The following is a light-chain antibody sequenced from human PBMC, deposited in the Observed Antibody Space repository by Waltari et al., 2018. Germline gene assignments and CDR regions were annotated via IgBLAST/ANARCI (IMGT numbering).Light chain of an antibody. CDR3: QSFDSSHVV. CDR2: EDN. V-gene: IGLV6-57*03. Sequence: FMLTQPHSVSESPGKTVTISCTRSSGNIATNYVQWYQQRPGSAPTKLINEDNQRPSGVPDRFSGSIDSSSNSASLIISGLKAEDEADYYCQSFDSSHVVFGGGTKLTVL. CDR1: SGNIATNY. J-gene: IGLJ2*01.